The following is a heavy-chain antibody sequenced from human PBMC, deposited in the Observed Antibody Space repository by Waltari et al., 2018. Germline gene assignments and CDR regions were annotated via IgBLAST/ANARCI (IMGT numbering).Heavy chain of an antibody. CDR3: ATVLNYYDSSGSRSGFDY. V-gene: IGHV1-24*01. D-gene: IGHD3-22*01. J-gene: IGHJ4*02. CDR2: FDPEDGET. Sequence: QVQLVQSGAEVKKPGASVKVSCKVSGYPLTELSMHWVRQAPGTGLEWMGGFDPEDGETIYAQKFQGRVTMTEDTSTDTAYMELSSLRSEDTAVYYCATVLNYYDSSGSRSGFDYWGQGTLVTVSS. CDR1: GYPLTELS.